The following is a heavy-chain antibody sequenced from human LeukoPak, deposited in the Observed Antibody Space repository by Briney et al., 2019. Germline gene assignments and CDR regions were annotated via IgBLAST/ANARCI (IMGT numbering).Heavy chain of an antibody. CDR2: IWCDGSNK. CDR3: AKGDSGGWYLPSYYMDV. D-gene: IGHD6-19*01. J-gene: IGHJ6*03. CDR1: GFTFSSYG. V-gene: IGHV3-33*06. Sequence: GGSLRLSCAASGFTFSSYGMHWVRQAPGKGLEWVAVIWCDGSNKYYADSVKGRFTIPRDNSKNTLYLQMNSLRAEDTAVYYCAKGDSGGWYLPSYYMDVWGKGTTVTVSS.